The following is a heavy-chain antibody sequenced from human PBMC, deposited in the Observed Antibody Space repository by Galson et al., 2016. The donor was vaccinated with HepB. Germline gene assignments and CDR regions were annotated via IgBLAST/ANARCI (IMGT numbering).Heavy chain of an antibody. Sequence: TLSLTCTVSGGSISSGGYYWSWIPQHPGKGLEWIGYIYHSGSTHYNPSLKSRVTISVDTPKNQFSLKLSSVTAADTAIYYCARDKKVTIFGVVIPGGLDPWGQGTLVTVAS. CDR2: IYHSGST. J-gene: IGHJ5*02. D-gene: IGHD3-3*01. CDR3: ARDKKVTIFGVVIPGGLDP. V-gene: IGHV4-31*03. CDR1: GGSISSGGYY.